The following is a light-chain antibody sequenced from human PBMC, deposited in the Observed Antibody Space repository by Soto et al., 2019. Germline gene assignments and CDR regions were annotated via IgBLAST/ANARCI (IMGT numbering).Light chain of an antibody. CDR1: QIVSSY. CDR3: QQRNTCPLT. J-gene: IGKJ5*01. V-gene: IGKV3-11*01. Sequence: EIVLTQSPATLSLSPGERATLSCRASQIVSSYLAWFQQKPGQAPLLLIYAATNLPTGIPARFSGSGSGTEFTLTISSLEPEDFAVYYCQQRNTCPLTFGQGTKLEI. CDR2: AAT.